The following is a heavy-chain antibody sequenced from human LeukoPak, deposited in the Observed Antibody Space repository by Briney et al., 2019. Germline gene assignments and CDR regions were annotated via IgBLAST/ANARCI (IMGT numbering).Heavy chain of an antibody. Sequence: GGSLRLSCAASGFTFSSYGMHWVRQAPGKGLEWVAVISYDGSNKYYADSVKGRFTISRDNAKNTLFLQVNSLRAEDTALYYCARGKIAGVNWFDPWGQGTLVTVSS. CDR2: ISYDGSNK. D-gene: IGHD6-13*01. CDR3: ARGKIAGVNWFDP. CDR1: GFTFSSYG. J-gene: IGHJ5*02. V-gene: IGHV3-30*03.